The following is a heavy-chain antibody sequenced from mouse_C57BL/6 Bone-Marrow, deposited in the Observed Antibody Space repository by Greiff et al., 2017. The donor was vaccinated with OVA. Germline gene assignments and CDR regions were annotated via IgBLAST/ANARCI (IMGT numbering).Heavy chain of an antibody. D-gene: IGHD3-2*02. J-gene: IGHJ3*01. CDR3: ARSQTAQATPFAY. CDR1: GFTFSSYA. Sequence: EVHLVESGGGLVKPGGSLKLSCAASGFTFSSYAMSWVRQTPEKRLEWVATISDGGSYTYYPDNVKGRFTISRDNAKNNLYLQMSHLKSEDTAMYYCARSQTAQATPFAYWGQGTLVTVSA. CDR2: ISDGGSYT. V-gene: IGHV5-4*01.